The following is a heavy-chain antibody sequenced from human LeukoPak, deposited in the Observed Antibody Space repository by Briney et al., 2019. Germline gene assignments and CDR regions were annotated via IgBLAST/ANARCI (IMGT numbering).Heavy chain of an antibody. CDR1: GYSFTTYG. Sequence: ASVKVSCKASGYSFTTYGISWVRQAPGQGLEWMGLINPSGSSTLYAQKFQGRVTMTRDMSTTTDYMELSSLRSEDTAVYYCTREYYYGSGYYFDYWGQGTLVTVSS. CDR2: INPSGSST. CDR3: TREYYYGSGYYFDY. D-gene: IGHD3-10*01. J-gene: IGHJ4*02. V-gene: IGHV1-46*01.